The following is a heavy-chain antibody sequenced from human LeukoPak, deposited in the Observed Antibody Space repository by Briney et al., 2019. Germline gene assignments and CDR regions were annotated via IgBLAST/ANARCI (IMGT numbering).Heavy chain of an antibody. V-gene: IGHV3-7*01. Sequence: GGSLRLSCAASGFTFSSYWMSWVRQAPGKGLEWVANIKQDGTEKYYADSVKGRFTISRERAKNSLYLQMNSLRTEDTAVYYCAREGSLGIFGVVTRGYFDYWGQGTLVAVSS. J-gene: IGHJ4*02. D-gene: IGHD3-3*01. CDR2: IKQDGTEK. CDR1: GFTFSSYW. CDR3: AREGSLGIFGVVTRGYFDY.